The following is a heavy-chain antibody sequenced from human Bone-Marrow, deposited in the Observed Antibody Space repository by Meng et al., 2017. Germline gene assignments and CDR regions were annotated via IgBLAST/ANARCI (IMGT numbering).Heavy chain of an antibody. Sequence: GSLRLSCTVSGGSISSYYWSWIRQPAGKGLEWIGRIYTSGSTYYNPSLKSRVTISVDTSKNQFSLKLSSVTAADTAVYYCARATGSYYNPTLYFDYWGQGTLVTVSS. D-gene: IGHD3-10*01. CDR1: GGSISSYY. J-gene: IGHJ4*02. V-gene: IGHV4-4*07. CDR3: ARATGSYYNPTLYFDY. CDR2: IYTSGST.